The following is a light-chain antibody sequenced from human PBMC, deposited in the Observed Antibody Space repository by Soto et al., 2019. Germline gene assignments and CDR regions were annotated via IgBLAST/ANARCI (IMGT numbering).Light chain of an antibody. CDR2: GNS. J-gene: IGLJ1*01. CDR3: QSYDSSLLFV. V-gene: IGLV1-40*01. CDR1: SSNIGAGYD. Sequence: QSVLTQPPSVSGAPGQSVTISCTGSSSNIGAGYDVHWYQQLPGTAPKLLIYGNSNRPSGVPDRYSGFRSGTSASLAITGLQAEDEADYYCQSYDSSLLFVFGAGTKLTV.